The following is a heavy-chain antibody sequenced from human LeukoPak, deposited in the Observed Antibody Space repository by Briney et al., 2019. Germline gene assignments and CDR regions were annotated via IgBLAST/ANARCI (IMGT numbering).Heavy chain of an antibody. J-gene: IGHJ4*02. V-gene: IGHV3-30*02. D-gene: IGHD2-21*02. CDR1: RFTFSRYG. Sequence: PGGSLRLSCAASRFTFSRYGMHWVRQAPGKGLEWVAFIRYDGSNKHYADSVKGRFTISRDNSKNTLYLQMNSLGAEDTAVYYCAKDHRAYCGGDCVDFDYWGQGTLVTVSS. CDR3: AKDHRAYCGGDCVDFDY. CDR2: IRYDGSNK.